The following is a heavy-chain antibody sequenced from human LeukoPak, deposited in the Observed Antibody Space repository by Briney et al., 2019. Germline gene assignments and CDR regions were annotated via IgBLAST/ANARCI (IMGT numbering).Heavy chain of an antibody. CDR3: ARSYTPSGSTPVIDY. Sequence: ASVKVSCKASGYTFTGYYMHWVRQAPGQGLEWMGWINPNSGGTNYAQKFQGRVTMTRDTSISTAYMELSRLRSDDTAVYYCARSYTPSGSTPVIDYWGQGTLVTVSS. D-gene: IGHD1-26*01. J-gene: IGHJ4*02. CDR2: INPNSGGT. CDR1: GYTFTGYY. V-gene: IGHV1-2*02.